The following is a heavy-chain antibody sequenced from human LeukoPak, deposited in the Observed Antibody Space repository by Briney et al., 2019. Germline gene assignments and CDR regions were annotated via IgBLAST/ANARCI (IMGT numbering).Heavy chain of an antibody. V-gene: IGHV1-3*01. D-gene: IGHD3-10*01. CDR1: GYTFTSYA. CDR3: ARTTVRGVIIKTNWFDP. CDR2: INAGNGNT. J-gene: IGHJ5*02. Sequence: ASVKVSCKASGYTFTSYAMHWVRQAPGQRLEWMGWINAGNGNTKYSQKFQGRVTITRDTSASTAYMELSSLRSEDTAVYYCARTTVRGVIIKTNWFDPWGQGTLVTVSS.